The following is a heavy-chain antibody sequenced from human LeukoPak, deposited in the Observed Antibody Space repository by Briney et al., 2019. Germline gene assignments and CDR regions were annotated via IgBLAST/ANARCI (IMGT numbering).Heavy chain of an antibody. D-gene: IGHD6-13*01. Sequence: GGSLRLSCAASGFTFSSYAMSWVRQAPGKGLEWVSGISWNSGSIGYADSVKGRFTISRDNAKNSLYLQMNSLRAEDTALYYCAKDYGRGQLYDAFDIWGQGTMVTVSS. CDR3: AKDYGRGQLYDAFDI. J-gene: IGHJ3*02. CDR2: ISWNSGSI. V-gene: IGHV3-9*01. CDR1: GFTFSSYA.